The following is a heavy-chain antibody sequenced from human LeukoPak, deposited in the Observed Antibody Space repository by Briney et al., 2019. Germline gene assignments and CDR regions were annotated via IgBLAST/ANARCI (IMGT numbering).Heavy chain of an antibody. CDR1: GFTFSSYT. J-gene: IGHJ4*02. Sequence: GGSLRLSCAASGFTFSSYTLNWVRRAPGEGLEWVSGISGTGKSTYYADSVKGRFTISRDNSKNTLYLQINSLRADDTAVYYCAKPPMERHRYFDSWGPGTLVSVSS. CDR2: ISGTGKST. D-gene: IGHD3-3*01. CDR3: AKPPMERHRYFDS. V-gene: IGHV3-23*01.